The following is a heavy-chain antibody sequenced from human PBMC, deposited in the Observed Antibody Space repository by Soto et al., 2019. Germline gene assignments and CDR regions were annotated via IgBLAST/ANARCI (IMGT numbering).Heavy chain of an antibody. D-gene: IGHD5-18*01. CDR1: GYTFASYY. J-gene: IGHJ4*02. CDR3: ARSSEDSYGYDY. V-gene: IGHV1-46*01. CDR2: INPSGGST. Sequence: ASVKVSCKASGYTFASYYRQWVRQAPGQGLEWMGIINPSGGSTSYAQKFQGRVTMTRDTSTSTVYMELSSLRTEDTAVYYCARSSEDSYGYDYWGQGTLLTVSS.